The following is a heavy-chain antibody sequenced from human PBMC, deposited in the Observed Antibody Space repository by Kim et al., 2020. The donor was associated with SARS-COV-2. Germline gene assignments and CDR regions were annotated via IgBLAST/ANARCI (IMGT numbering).Heavy chain of an antibody. CDR2: ISYDGSNK. V-gene: IGHV3-30-3*01. J-gene: IGHJ4*02. Sequence: GGSLRLSCAASGFTFSSYAMHWVRQAPGKGLEWVAVISYDGSNKYYADSVKGRFTISRDNSKNTLYLQMNSLRAEDTAVYYCARDRGYSYALGIDYWGQGTLVTVSS. CDR3: ARDRGYSYALGIDY. D-gene: IGHD5-18*01. CDR1: GFTFSSYA.